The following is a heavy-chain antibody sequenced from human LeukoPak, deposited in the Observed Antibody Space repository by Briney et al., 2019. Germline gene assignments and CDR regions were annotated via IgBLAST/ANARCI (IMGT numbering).Heavy chain of an antibody. Sequence: SETLSLTCTVSGYSISSGYYWGWIRQPPGKGVEWIGSNYHSGSTYYNPSLKSRATISVDTSKNQLSLKLGSVTAADTAVYYCARVMNYFDSWGQGTLVTVSS. CDR2: NYHSGST. CDR3: ARVMNYFDS. V-gene: IGHV4-38-2*02. J-gene: IGHJ4*02. CDR1: GYSISSGYY.